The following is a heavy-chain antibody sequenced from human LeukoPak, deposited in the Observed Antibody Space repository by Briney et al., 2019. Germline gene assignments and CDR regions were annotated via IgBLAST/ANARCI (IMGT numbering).Heavy chain of an antibody. Sequence: PGGSLRLSCAASGFTFNTYTMNWVRQAPGKGLEWVSSITSGSSYIYYADSVKGRFTISRDNAKNSLYLQMNRLRAEDTAVYYCARDPYSGSYGNYYYYFMDVWGKGTTVTISS. CDR1: GFTFNTYT. CDR3: ARDPYSGSYGNYYYYFMDV. CDR2: ITSGSSYI. D-gene: IGHD1-26*01. V-gene: IGHV3-21*01. J-gene: IGHJ6*03.